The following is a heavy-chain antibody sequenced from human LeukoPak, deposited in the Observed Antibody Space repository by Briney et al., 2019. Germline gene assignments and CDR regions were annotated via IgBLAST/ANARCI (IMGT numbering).Heavy chain of an antibody. J-gene: IGHJ4*02. CDR1: GYSISSGYY. CDR3: ARGDSSF. D-gene: IGHD6-19*01. V-gene: IGHV4-38-2*02. Sequence: SETLSLTCTVSGYSISSGYYWGWIRQPPGKGLEWIGSIYHSGSTYYNPSLKSRVTISVDTSKNQFSLKLSSVTAADTAVYYCARGDSSFWGQGTLVTVYS. CDR2: IYHSGST.